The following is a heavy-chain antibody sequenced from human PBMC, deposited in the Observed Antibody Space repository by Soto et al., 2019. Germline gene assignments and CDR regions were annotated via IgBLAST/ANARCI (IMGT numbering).Heavy chain of an antibody. CDR2: IYTSGST. J-gene: IGHJ6*02. CDR3: ARDDQYSSSSYYYGMDV. D-gene: IGHD6-6*01. CDR1: GGSTSSYY. V-gene: IGHV4-4*07. Sequence: SETLSLTCTVSGGSTSSYYWSWIRQPAGKGLEWIGRIYTSGSTNYNPSLKSRVTMSVDTSKNQFSLKLSSVTAADTAVYYCARDDQYSSSSYYYGMDVWGQGTTVTVSS.